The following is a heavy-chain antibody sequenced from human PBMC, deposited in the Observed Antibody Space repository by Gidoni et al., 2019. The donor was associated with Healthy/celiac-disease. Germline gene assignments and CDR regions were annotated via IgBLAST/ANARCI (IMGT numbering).Heavy chain of an antibody. CDR2: ISRICGST. D-gene: IGHD5-12*01. Sequence: EVQQLESGGGLVQQWGSLRISCAATGLTLSSYALSRFRYDPGKGLALLSAISRICGSTYYADSVKCRFIISRDNSNNPLYLQMNSLRAEDTAVYYCAKGALPSGYVLFEIHFFDYLGQGTLVTVS. CDR1: GLTLSSYA. V-gene: IGHV3-23*01. CDR3: AKGALPSGYVLFEIHFFDY. J-gene: IGHJ4*02.